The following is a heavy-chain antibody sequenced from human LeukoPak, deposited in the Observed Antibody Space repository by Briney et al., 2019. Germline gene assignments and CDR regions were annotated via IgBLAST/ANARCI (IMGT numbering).Heavy chain of an antibody. CDR3: ARGGSGYYGDFDY. CDR1: GFTFSSYN. Sequence: GGSLRLSCAASGFTFSSYNMNWVRQAPGKGLEWVSYISSSSSTTYYADSVKGRFTISRDNAKNSLYLHMNSLRAEDTAVYYCARGGSGYYGDFDYWGQGTLVTVSS. CDR2: ISSSSSTT. V-gene: IGHV3-48*01. D-gene: IGHD3-22*01. J-gene: IGHJ4*02.